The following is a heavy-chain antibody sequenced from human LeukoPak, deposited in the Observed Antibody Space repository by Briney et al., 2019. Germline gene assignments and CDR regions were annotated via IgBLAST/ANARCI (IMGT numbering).Heavy chain of an antibody. CDR1: GGTSSSYA. CDR3: AGRFGSSLSWFDP. D-gene: IGHD6-13*01. CDR2: IIPIFGAA. J-gene: IGHJ5*02. Sequence: SVKVSCEASGGTSSSYAISWVRQAPGQGLEWMGGIIPIFGAANYAQKFQGRVTITADESTSTAYMELSSLRSEDTAVYYCAGRFGSSLSWFDPWGQGTLVTVSS. V-gene: IGHV1-69*13.